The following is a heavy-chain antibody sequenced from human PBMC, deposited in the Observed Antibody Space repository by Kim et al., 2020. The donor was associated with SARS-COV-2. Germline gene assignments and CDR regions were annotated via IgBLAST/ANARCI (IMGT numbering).Heavy chain of an antibody. CDR1: RFTFSSYA. CDR2: ISYDGSNK. D-gene: IGHD1-26*01. Sequence: GGSLRLSCAASRFTFSSYAMHWVRQAPGKGLEWVAVISYDGSNKYYADSVKGRFTISRDNSKNTLYLEMNSLRAEDTAVYYCARDGGVGATDYFGYWGQGTLVTVPS. J-gene: IGHJ4*02. CDR3: ARDGGVGATDYFGY. V-gene: IGHV3-30-3*01.